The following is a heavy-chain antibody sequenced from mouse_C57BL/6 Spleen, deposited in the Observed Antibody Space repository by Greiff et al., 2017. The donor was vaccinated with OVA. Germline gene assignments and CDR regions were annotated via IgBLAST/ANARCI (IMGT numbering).Heavy chain of an antibody. D-gene: IGHD1-1*01. CDR2: ISYSGST. CDR3: ASYPNYDGSSDGWYIDV. Sequence: EVKLMESGPGLAKPSQTLSLTCSVTGYSITSDYWNWIRKFPGNKLEYMGYISYSGSTYYNPSLKSRISITRDTSKNQYYLKVNSVTTEDTATYYCASYPNYDGSSDGWYIDVWGTGTTVTVSS. V-gene: IGHV3-8*01. CDR1: GYSITSDY. J-gene: IGHJ1*03.